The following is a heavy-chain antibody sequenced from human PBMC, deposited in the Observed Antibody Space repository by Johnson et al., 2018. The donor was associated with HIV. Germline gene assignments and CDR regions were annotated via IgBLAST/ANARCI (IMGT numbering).Heavy chain of an antibody. V-gene: IGHV3-15*01. Sequence: VQLVESGGGLVQPGGSLRLSCAASGFTVSSNYMSWVRQAPGKGLEWVGRIKSKTDGGTTDYAAPVKGRFTISSDDSKNTLYLQMNSLKTEDTAVYYCTRGVNSEGGSIWGQGTMVTVSS. J-gene: IGHJ3*02. CDR1: GFTVSSNY. D-gene: IGHD3-16*01. CDR3: TRGVNSEGGSI. CDR2: IKSKTDGGTT.